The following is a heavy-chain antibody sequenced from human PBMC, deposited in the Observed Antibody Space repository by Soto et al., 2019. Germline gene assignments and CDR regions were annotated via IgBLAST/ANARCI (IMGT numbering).Heavy chain of an antibody. D-gene: IGHD2-21*01. Sequence: EVQLVESGGGLVKPGGSLRLSCAASGFTFNTYDMNWVRQAPGKGLEWVSSINTSSAYIYYAASLKGRITISRDNAKNSLFLQMNSLRAEHTAVYYCVRSGTARLLRHSWFDTWGQGTLVTVSS. CDR1: GFTFNTYD. CDR3: VRSGTARLLRHSWFDT. J-gene: IGHJ5*02. CDR2: INTSSAYI. V-gene: IGHV3-21*01.